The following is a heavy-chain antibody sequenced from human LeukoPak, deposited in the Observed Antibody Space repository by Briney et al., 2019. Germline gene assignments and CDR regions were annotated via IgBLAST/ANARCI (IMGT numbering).Heavy chain of an antibody. D-gene: IGHD2-2*01. Sequence: ASVKVSCKASGYTFTGYYMHWVRQAPGQELEWMGWINPNSGGTNYAQKFQGRVTMTRDTSISTAYMELSRLRSDDTAVYYCARVLVPAGDIWYYYYYMDVWGKGTTVTISS. J-gene: IGHJ6*03. CDR3: ARVLVPAGDIWYYYYYMDV. V-gene: IGHV1-2*02. CDR1: GYTFTGYY. CDR2: INPNSGGT.